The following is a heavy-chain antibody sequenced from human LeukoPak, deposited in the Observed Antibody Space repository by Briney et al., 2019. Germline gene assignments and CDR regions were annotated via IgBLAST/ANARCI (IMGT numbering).Heavy chain of an antibody. D-gene: IGHD7-27*01. Sequence: PSETLSLTCTVSGNSISSYYWSWIRQPPGKGLEWIGYIYYSGSTNYNPSLKSRVTISVDTSKNQFSLKLSSVTAADTAVHYCATEGLGFDYWGQGTLVTVSS. V-gene: IGHV4-59*01. CDR1: GNSISSYY. J-gene: IGHJ4*02. CDR2: IYYSGST. CDR3: ATEGLGFDY.